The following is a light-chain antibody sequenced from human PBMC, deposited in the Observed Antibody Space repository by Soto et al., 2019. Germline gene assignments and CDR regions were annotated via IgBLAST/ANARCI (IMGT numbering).Light chain of an antibody. CDR1: QSINSW. V-gene: IGKV1-5*03. J-gene: IGKJ4*01. CDR2: KAS. CDR3: QQYDTSPLT. Sequence: DIQMTQSPSTLSASVGDRVTITCLASQSINSWLAWYQQKPGKAPKLLLYKASSLESGVPSRFSGSGSGTEFTLTISSLQPDDFGTYYCQQYDTSPLTFGGGTKVDIK.